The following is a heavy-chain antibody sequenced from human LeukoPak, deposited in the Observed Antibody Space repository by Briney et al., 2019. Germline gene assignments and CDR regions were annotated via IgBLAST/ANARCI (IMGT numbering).Heavy chain of an antibody. D-gene: IGHD2-15*01. V-gene: IGHV3-30*02. CDR2: IRFDESDK. Sequence: PGGSLRLSCAASGFTFSNYGMHWVRQAPGKGLDGVTFIRFDESDKYYADSVKGRFTISRDNSKNTLYLQMNSLRAEDTAVYYCAKDRAAGGYVDYWGQGTLVTVSS. CDR3: AKDRAAGGYVDY. J-gene: IGHJ4*02. CDR1: GFTFSNYG.